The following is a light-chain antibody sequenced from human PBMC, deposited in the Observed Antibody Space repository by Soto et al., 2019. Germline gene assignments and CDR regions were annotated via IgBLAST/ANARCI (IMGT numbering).Light chain of an antibody. CDR1: QTVASN. CDR2: GAS. Sequence: EIVMTQSPASLSVSPGDGATLSCRASQTVASNLAWYQQKPGQGPRLLIHGASTRAAGVPARFSGSGSGTDFTLTISSLQSEDFAGYFCQQYHNWPPQYTFGQGTKLQI. CDR3: QQYHNWPPQYT. J-gene: IGKJ2*01. V-gene: IGKV3-15*01.